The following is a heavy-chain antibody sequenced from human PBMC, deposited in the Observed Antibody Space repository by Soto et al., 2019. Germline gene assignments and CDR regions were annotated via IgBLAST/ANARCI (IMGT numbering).Heavy chain of an antibody. J-gene: IGHJ6*02. V-gene: IGHV1-8*01. CDR3: ARGGYCISTSCPIYYYYGMDV. CDR2: MNPNSGNT. CDR1: GYTFTSYD. D-gene: IGHD2-2*01. Sequence: ASVKVSCKASGYTFTSYDINWVRQATGQGLEWMGWMNPNSGNTGYAQKFQGRVTMTRNTSISTAYMELSSLRSEDTAVYYCARGGYCISTSCPIYYYYGMDVWGQGTTVTVSS.